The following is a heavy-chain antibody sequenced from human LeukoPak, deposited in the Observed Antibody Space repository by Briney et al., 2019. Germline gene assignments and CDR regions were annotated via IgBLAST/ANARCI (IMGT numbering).Heavy chain of an antibody. D-gene: IGHD6-13*01. J-gene: IGHJ4*02. CDR2: INAGNGNT. CDR3: AITQPRYSSSWFSG. CDR1: GYTFTSYA. V-gene: IGHV1-3*01. Sequence: ASVQVSCKASGYTFTSYAMHWVRQAPGQRLAWMGWINAGNGNTKYSQKFQGRVTITRDTSASTAYMELSSLRSEDTAVYYCAITQPRYSSSWFSGWGQGTLVTVSS.